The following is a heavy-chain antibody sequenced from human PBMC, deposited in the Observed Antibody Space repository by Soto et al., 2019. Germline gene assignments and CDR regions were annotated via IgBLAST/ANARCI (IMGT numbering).Heavy chain of an antibody. J-gene: IGHJ4*02. Sequence: QVQLVESGGGVVQPGRSLRLSCAASGFTFSSYGMHWVRQAPGKGLEWVAVISYDGSNKYYADSVKGRFNISRDNSKNTLYLQMNSLRAEDTAVYYCEKDRLYRYGSYFDYWGQGTLVTVSS. V-gene: IGHV3-30*18. CDR3: EKDRLYRYGSYFDY. CDR2: ISYDGSNK. CDR1: GFTFSSYG. D-gene: IGHD5-18*01.